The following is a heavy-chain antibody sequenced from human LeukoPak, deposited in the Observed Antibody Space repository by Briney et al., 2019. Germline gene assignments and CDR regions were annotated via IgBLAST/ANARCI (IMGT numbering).Heavy chain of an antibody. Sequence: PGGSLRLSCAASRFTFSSYWMHWVRQAPGKGLGWVSRINSDGSSTTYADSVKGRFTISRDNAKNTLYLQMNSLRAEDTAVYYCARNYWGSLDYWGQGTLVTVSS. CDR3: ARNYWGSLDY. CDR1: RFTFSSYW. J-gene: IGHJ4*02. V-gene: IGHV3-74*01. D-gene: IGHD7-27*01. CDR2: INSDGSST.